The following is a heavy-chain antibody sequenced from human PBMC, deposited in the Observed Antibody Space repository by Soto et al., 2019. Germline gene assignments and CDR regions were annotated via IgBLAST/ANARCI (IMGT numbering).Heavy chain of an antibody. CDR1: GFTFITYA. V-gene: IGHV3-30-3*01. CDR2: ISRDGSKK. J-gene: IGHJ1*01. D-gene: IGHD2-21*02. Sequence: QVQLVESGGGVVQPGRSLRLSCAASGFTFITYAMHWVRQAPDKGLEWVAVISRDGSKKYYADSGKGRFTISRDSSRNTXXLQMNSLRAEDTAVYYCARRGPDCGGGCFSRYFQHWGQGTLVAVSS. CDR3: ARRGPDCGGGCFSRYFQH.